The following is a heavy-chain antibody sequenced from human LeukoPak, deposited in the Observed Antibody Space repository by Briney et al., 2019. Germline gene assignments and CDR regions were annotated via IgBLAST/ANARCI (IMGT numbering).Heavy chain of an antibody. Sequence: GGSLRLSCAASGFTFSSYWMHWVRQAPGKGLVWVSHINSDVSSTNYADSVKGRFTISRDNAKNTRYLQMNSLRAEDTAVYYCASGRWSDYLDYWGQGTLVTVSS. CDR2: INSDVSST. D-gene: IGHD3-3*01. V-gene: IGHV3-74*01. J-gene: IGHJ4*02. CDR3: ASGRWSDYLDY. CDR1: GFTFSSYW.